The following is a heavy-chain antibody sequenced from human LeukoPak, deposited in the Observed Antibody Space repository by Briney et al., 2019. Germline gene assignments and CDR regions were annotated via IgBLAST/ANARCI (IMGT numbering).Heavy chain of an antibody. CDR2: IYSGGST. D-gene: IGHD6-13*01. CDR3: ARLLWYASDTFDI. V-gene: IGHV3-53*01. J-gene: IGHJ3*02. Sequence: PGGSLRLSCAASGFTVRSNYMNWVRQAPGKGLEWVSVIYSGGSTYYADSVKGRFTISRDNSKNTLYLQMNSLRAEDTAVYYCARLLWYASDTFDIWGQGTMVTVSS. CDR1: GFTVRSNY.